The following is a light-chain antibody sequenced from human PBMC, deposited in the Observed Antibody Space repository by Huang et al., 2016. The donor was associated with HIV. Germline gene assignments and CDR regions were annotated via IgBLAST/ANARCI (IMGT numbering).Light chain of an antibody. CDR2: GAS. Sequence: EIVLTQSPGTLSLSPGERATLSCRASQSVSSNYLAWYQQKPGQAPRRLIYGASSRATGIPDRFSGSGSGTDFTLTISRLEPEDFAVYYCQQHGDSPNTFGQGTKLEIK. CDR1: QSVSSNY. CDR3: QQHGDSPNT. J-gene: IGKJ2*01. V-gene: IGKV3-20*01.